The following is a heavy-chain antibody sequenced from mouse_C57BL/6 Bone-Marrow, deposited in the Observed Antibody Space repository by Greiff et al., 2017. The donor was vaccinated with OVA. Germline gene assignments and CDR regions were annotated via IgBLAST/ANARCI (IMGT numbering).Heavy chain of an antibody. CDR3: AGGLRQEDAMDY. V-gene: IGHV1-54*01. CDR2: INPGSGGT. J-gene: IGHJ4*01. CDR1: GYAFTNYL. D-gene: IGHD2-2*01. Sequence: VQLQQSGAELVRPGTSVKVSCKASGYAFTNYLIEWVQQRPGQGLEWIGVINPGSGGTNYNEKFKGKATLTADKSSSTAYMQLSSLASEDSAVYVCAGGLRQEDAMDYWGQGTSVTVSS.